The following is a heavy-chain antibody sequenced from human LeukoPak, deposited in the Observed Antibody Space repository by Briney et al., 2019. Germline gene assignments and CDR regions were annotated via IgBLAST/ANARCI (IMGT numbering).Heavy chain of an antibody. CDR3: ARGSGYSYGLPGGY. D-gene: IGHD5-18*01. Sequence: GRSLRLSCAASGFTFSSYSMNWVRQAPGKGLEWVSSISSSSSYIYYADSVKGRFTISRDNAKNSLYLQMNSLRAEDTAVYYCARGSGYSYGLPGGYWGQGTLVTVSS. J-gene: IGHJ4*02. CDR1: GFTFSSYS. V-gene: IGHV3-21*01. CDR2: ISSSSSYI.